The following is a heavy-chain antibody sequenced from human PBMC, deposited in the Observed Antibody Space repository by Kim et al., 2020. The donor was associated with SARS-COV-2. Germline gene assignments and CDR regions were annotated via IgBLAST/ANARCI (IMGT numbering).Heavy chain of an antibody. Sequence: GGSLRLSCAASGFSFSNYWLHWVCQAPGKGLVWVSRINSDGGTTNYADSVKGRFTISRDNAKNTLYLQMNSLRAEDTAVYYFASRAYSSGWYSFDHWGQGTLVTVYS. CDR2: INSDGGTT. D-gene: IGHD6-19*01. V-gene: IGHV3-74*01. J-gene: IGHJ4*02. CDR1: GFSFSNYW. CDR3: ASRAYSSGWYSFDH.